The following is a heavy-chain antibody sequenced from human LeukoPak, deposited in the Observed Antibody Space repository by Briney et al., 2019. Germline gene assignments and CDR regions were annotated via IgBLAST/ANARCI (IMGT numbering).Heavy chain of an antibody. D-gene: IGHD3-3*01. CDR1: GFTFSSYA. Sequence: PGGSLRLSCAASGFTFSSYAMSWVRQAPGKGLEWVSAISGSGGSTYYTDSVQGRFTNSRDNSKNTLYLQMNSLRAEDTAVYYCAKETGTGLLGWLRCESINYWGKGTLVTVSS. V-gene: IGHV3-23*01. CDR2: ISGSGGST. CDR3: AKETGTGLLGWLRCESINY. J-gene: IGHJ4*02.